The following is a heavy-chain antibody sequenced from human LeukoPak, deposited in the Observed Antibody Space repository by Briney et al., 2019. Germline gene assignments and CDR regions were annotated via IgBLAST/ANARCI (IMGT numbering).Heavy chain of an antibody. Sequence: GGSLRLSCAASGFTLSNYWMNWVRQVPGRGLEWVAYIKQDGSEKYYVDSVKGRFTISRDNAKSTLYLQMNSLRAEDTALYYCARDWGMDVWGQGTTVTVSS. CDR2: IKQDGSEK. CDR1: GFTLSNYW. J-gene: IGHJ6*02. CDR3: ARDWGMDV. V-gene: IGHV3-7*05.